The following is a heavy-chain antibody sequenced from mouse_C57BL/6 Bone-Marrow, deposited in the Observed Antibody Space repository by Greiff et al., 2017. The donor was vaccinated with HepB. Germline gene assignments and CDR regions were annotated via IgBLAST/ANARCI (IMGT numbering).Heavy chain of an antibody. V-gene: IGHV1-55*01. CDR3: ARHYLFFDY. CDR2: IYPGSGST. CDR1: GYTFTSYW. D-gene: IGHD5-5*01. J-gene: IGHJ2*01. Sequence: QVQLQQPGAELVKPGASVKMSCKASGYTFTSYWITWVKQRPGQGLEWIGDIYPGSGSTNYNEKFKSKATLTVDTSSSTAYMQLSSLTTEDSAIYYCARHYLFFDYWGQGTTLTVSS.